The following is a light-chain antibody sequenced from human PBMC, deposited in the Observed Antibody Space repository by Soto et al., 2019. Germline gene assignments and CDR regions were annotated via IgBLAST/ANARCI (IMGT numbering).Light chain of an antibody. CDR1: QDVGKW. J-gene: IGKJ5*01. Sequence: DIQMTQSPPSVSASVGDRVTITCRASQDVGKWLAWYQQKPGKAPTXLIHGASSLQSGVPPRYSGSGYGTDLTITISSLQPEDFETYYCQQANSFPITFGQGTRLEIK. V-gene: IGKV1-12*01. CDR3: QQANSFPIT. CDR2: GAS.